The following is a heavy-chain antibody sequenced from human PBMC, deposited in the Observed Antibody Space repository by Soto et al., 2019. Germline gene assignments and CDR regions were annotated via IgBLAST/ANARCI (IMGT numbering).Heavy chain of an antibody. V-gene: IGHV3-21*01. CDR1: GFTFNDYS. CDR3: ARVLLWFGEFNDFGMDV. Sequence: GGSLRLSCVASGFTFNDYSMSWFRQAPGKGLEWVSSISRSSTYRWYADSVKGRFSISRDNAEKTLSLQMDNLRVADTAVYYCARVLLWFGEFNDFGMDVWGQGTTVTVSS. CDR2: ISRSSTYR. D-gene: IGHD3-10*01. J-gene: IGHJ6*02.